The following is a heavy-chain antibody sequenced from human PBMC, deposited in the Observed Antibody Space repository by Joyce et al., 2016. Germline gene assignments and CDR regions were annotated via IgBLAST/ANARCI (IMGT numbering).Heavy chain of an antibody. CDR3: ATGRGPQILPFHF. J-gene: IGHJ3*01. V-gene: IGHV1-24*01. CDR1: GLSLSESS. Sequence: QVQLLQSGADLKKPGASVKVSCKVSGLSLSESSIHWVRQAPGKGLEWMGGFDIEEGETMYALKFQDRITMTEDSSTDTAYMQLSSLTSDDTAVYYCATGRGPQILPFHFWGQGTMVTIS. CDR2: FDIEEGET.